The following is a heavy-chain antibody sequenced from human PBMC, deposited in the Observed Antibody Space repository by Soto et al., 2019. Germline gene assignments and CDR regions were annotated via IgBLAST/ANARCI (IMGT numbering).Heavy chain of an antibody. D-gene: IGHD5-18*01. V-gene: IGHV3-74*01. J-gene: IGHJ4*02. CDR3: TRDFDFDTAY. Sequence: GGSLRLSCAASGFTFSSYGMHWVRQVPGKGLEWVSRIKGDGSITGYADSVKGRFTISRDNAKSTLYLQMNSLRAEDTAVYYCTRDFDFDTAYWGQGTLVTVS. CDR2: IKGDGSIT. CDR1: GFTFSSYG.